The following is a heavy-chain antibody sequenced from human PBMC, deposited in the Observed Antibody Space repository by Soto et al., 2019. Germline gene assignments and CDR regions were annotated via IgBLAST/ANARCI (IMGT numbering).Heavy chain of an antibody. V-gene: IGHV3-23*01. J-gene: IGHJ4*02. D-gene: IGHD3-22*01. CDR1: GFTFSSYS. CDR2: ISGSGGST. Sequence: EVQLLESGGGLVQPGGSLRLSCAASGFTFSSYSMSWVRQAPGKGLEWVSAISGSGGSTYYADSVKGRFTISRDNSKNMLYLRMSSLRDDDTALYYCANVATTQYYYDSSGSASRLPFSGDYWGQGTLVTVSS. CDR3: ANVATTQYYYDSSGSASRLPFSGDY.